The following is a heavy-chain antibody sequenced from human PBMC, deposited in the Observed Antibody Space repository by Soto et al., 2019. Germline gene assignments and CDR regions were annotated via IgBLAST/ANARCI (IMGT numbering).Heavy chain of an antibody. CDR1: GYIFTSYY. J-gene: IGHJ4*02. CDR2: ISAYNGNT. CDR3: ARVNDYGDYSVSR. Sequence: ASVKVSCKTSGYIFTSYYIHWVRQAPGQGLEWMGWISAYNGNTNYAQKLQGRVTMTTDTSTSTAYMELRSLRSDDTAVYYCARVNDYGDYSVSRWGQGTLVTV. D-gene: IGHD4-17*01. V-gene: IGHV1-18*04.